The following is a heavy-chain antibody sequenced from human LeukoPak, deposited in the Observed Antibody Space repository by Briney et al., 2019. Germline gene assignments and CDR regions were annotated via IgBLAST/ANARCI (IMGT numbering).Heavy chain of an antibody. Sequence: SETLSLTCAVTGVSFDDYYWAWVRQTPGKGLEWIGEINHSGYTNDSPSLKSRVTLSIDTSRKQFSLNLRSVTVADAGIYYCTRMTTGHDYWGQGTLVTVSS. V-gene: IGHV4-34*01. CDR2: INHSGYT. CDR1: GVSFDDYY. J-gene: IGHJ4*02. CDR3: TRMTTGHDY. D-gene: IGHD4-17*01.